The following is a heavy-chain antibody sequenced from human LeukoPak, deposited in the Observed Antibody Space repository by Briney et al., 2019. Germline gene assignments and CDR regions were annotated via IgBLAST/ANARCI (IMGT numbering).Heavy chain of an antibody. Sequence: GGSVRLSCAASGFTFSSYWMHWVRQAPGKGLVWVSRINSDGSGTRYAESVKGRFTISRDNAKNTLYLQMNSLRAEDTAVYYCARDRAGDSYEDYWGQGTLVTVSS. CDR1: GFTFSSYW. CDR2: INSDGSGT. V-gene: IGHV3-74*01. CDR3: ARDRAGDSYEDY. J-gene: IGHJ4*02. D-gene: IGHD5-18*01.